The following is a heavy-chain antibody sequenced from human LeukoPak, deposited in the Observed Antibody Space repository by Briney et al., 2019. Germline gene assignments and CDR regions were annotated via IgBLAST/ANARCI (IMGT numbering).Heavy chain of an antibody. CDR3: ARDVSPGMATILGSY. J-gene: IGHJ4*02. Sequence: ASVKVSCKASGYTFTNYGITWVRQAPGQGLEWMGWISPYINDTNYAQMLQGRVTMTTDTSTSTAYMELRSLRSDDTAVYFCARDVSPGMATILGSYWGQGTLVTVSS. D-gene: IGHD5-24*01. V-gene: IGHV1-18*01. CDR2: ISPYINDT. CDR1: GYTFTNYG.